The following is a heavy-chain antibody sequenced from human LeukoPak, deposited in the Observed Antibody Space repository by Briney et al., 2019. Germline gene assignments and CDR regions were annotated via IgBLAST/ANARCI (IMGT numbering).Heavy chain of an antibody. V-gene: IGHV3-23*01. CDR2: ICGSGVSP. D-gene: IGHD3-22*01. CDR3: AKYSSGFYSGWSDR. CDR1: GFTFSSYA. Sequence: GSLRLSCAASGFTFSSYAMSWVRQAPGKGLGWVAVICGSGVSPCYADAGKGRLPISRDDSNTSLYLQINSRTPEFTAVYYCAKYSSGFYSGWSDRWGQRSLVTVSS. J-gene: IGHJ5*02.